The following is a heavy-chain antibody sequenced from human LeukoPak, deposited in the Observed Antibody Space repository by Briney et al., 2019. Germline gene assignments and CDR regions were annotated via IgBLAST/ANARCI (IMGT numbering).Heavy chain of an antibody. CDR3: ASSSMGSSYRYYFDY. J-gene: IGHJ4*02. D-gene: IGHD6-6*01. Sequence: SVKVSCKASGGTFSSYAISWVRQAPGQGLEWMGGIIPIFGTANYAQKFQGRVTITTDESTSTAYTELSSLRSEDTAVYYCASSSMGSSYRYYFDYWGQGTLVTVSS. CDR1: GGTFSSYA. CDR2: IIPIFGTA. V-gene: IGHV1-69*05.